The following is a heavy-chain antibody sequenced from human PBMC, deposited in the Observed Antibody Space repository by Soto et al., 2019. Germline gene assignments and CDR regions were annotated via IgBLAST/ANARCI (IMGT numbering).Heavy chain of an antibody. J-gene: IGHJ3*02. D-gene: IGHD6-19*01. CDR2: ISHDGSST. CDR1: GFPFSDLW. V-gene: IGHV3-74*01. Sequence: EVQLVESGGGLIQPGGSLRLSCTASGFPFSDLWMHWGRQAPGKGLEWVSRISHDGSSTSHADSVRGRFSISRDNAKNTVYLQMNSLRAEDTAVYYCTSLSVAVDYFAFDIWGQGTVVTVS. CDR3: TSLSVAVDYFAFDI.